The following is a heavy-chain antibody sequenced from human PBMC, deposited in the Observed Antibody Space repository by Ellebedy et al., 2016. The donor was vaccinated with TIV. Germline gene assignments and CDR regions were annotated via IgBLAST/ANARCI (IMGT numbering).Heavy chain of an antibody. J-gene: IGHJ4*02. CDR2: NSTYNGNA. CDR1: GYTFTSHG. CDR3: ARAEGYCSSISCYFGYWYFDY. Sequence: ASVKVSXKASGYTFTSHGISWVRQAPGQGLEWMGWNSTYNGNAHYAQKLQGRVTMTRDTSSSTAYMELRSLTSDDTAVYSCARAEGYCSSISCYFGYWYFDYWGQGALVTVSS. V-gene: IGHV1-18*01. D-gene: IGHD2-2*01.